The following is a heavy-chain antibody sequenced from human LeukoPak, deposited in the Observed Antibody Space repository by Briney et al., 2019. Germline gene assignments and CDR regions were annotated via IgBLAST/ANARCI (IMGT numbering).Heavy chain of an antibody. Sequence: SETLSLTCTVSGAPISSYYWSWIRQPAGKGLEWIGRIYTSGSTNYNPSLKSRVTMSVDTSKNQFSLKLSSVTAADTAVYYCARFPYYDFWSGPRGAFDIWGQGTMVTVSS. J-gene: IGHJ3*02. CDR2: IYTSGST. D-gene: IGHD3-3*01. CDR3: ARFPYYDFWSGPRGAFDI. V-gene: IGHV4-4*07. CDR1: GAPISSYY.